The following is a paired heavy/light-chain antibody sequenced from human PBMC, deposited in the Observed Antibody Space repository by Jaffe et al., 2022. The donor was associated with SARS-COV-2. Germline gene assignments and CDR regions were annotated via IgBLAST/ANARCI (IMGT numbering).Light chain of an antibody. CDR1: QSLVYSDGNTY. CDR3: MQGTHWPALT. V-gene: IGKV2-30*01. CDR2: KVS. Sequence: DVVMTQSPLSLPVTLGQPASISCRSSQSLVYSDGNTYLNWFQQRPGQSPRRLIYKVSNRDSGVPDRFSGSGSGTDFTLKISRVEAEDVGVYYCMQGTHWPALTFGGGTKVEIK. J-gene: IGKJ4*01.
Heavy chain of an antibody. CDR1: GGSISSSSYY. CDR3: ARLPVVPAAGALGYYGMDV. J-gene: IGHJ6*02. V-gene: IGHV4-39*01. Sequence: QLQLQESGPGLVKPSETLSLTCTVSGGSISSSSYYWGWIRQPPGKGLEWIGSIYYSGSTYYNPSLKSRVTISVDTSKNQFSLKLSSVTAADTAVYYCARLPVVPAAGALGYYGMDVWGQGTTVTVSS. CDR2: IYYSGST. D-gene: IGHD2-2*01.